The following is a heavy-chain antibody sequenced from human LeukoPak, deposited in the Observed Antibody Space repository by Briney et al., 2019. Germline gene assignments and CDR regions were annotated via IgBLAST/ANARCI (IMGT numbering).Heavy chain of an antibody. J-gene: IGHJ3*02. CDR2: TSYDGGNK. V-gene: IGHV3-30-3*01. D-gene: IGHD2-21*01. Sequence: GGSLRLSCAASGFTFSSYAMHWVRQAPGKGLEWVAVTSYDGGNKYYADSVKGRFTISRDNSKNTLYLQMNSLRAEDTAVYYCAKDQIVVASYAFDIWGQGTMVTVSS. CDR3: AKDQIVVASYAFDI. CDR1: GFTFSSYA.